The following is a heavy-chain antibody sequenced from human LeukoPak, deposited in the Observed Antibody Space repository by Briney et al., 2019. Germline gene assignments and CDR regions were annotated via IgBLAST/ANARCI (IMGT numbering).Heavy chain of an antibody. V-gene: IGHV4-59*01. CDR3: ARSHCSSTSCYYYGMDV. J-gene: IGHJ6*02. CDR2: IYYSGST. Sequence: SETLSLTCTVSGGSISSYYWSWIRQPPGKGLEWIGYIYYSGSTNYNPSLKSRVTISVDMSKNQFSLKLSSVTAAVTAVYYCARSHCSSTSCYYYGMDVWGQGTTVTVSS. CDR1: GGSISSYY. D-gene: IGHD2-2*01.